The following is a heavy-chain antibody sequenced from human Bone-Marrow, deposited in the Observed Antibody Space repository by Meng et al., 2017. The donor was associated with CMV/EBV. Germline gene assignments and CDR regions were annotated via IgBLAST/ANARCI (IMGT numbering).Heavy chain of an antibody. D-gene: IGHD6-13*01. CDR2: IIPILGIA. CDR1: GGTFSSYA. V-gene: IGHV1-69*10. J-gene: IGHJ4*02. CDR3: ELSGAGAGRLDY. Sequence: SVKVSCKASGGTFSSYAISWVRQAPGQGLEWMGGIIPILGIANYAQKFQGRVTITADKSTSTAYMELSSLRSEDTAVYYCELSGAGAGRLDYWGQGTLVTVSS.